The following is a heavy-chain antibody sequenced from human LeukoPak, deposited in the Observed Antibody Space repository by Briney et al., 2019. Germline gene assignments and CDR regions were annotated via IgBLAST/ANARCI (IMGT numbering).Heavy chain of an antibody. D-gene: IGHD1-26*01. Sequence: PGGSLRLSCAASGFTFSSYGMHWVRQAPGKGLEWVAFIRYDGSNKYYADSVKGRFTISRDNSKNTLYLQMNSLRAEDTAVYYCAKEISRRELLPRFDPWGQGTLVTVSS. V-gene: IGHV3-30*02. J-gene: IGHJ5*02. CDR1: GFTFSSYG. CDR2: IRYDGSNK. CDR3: AKEISRRELLPRFDP.